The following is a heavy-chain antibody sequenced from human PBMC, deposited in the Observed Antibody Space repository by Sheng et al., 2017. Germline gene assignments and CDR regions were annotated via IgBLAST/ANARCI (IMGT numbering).Heavy chain of an antibody. CDR2: IYYSGST. V-gene: IGHV4-59*01. J-gene: IGHJ6*02. Sequence: QVQLQESGPGLVKPSETLSLTCTVSGGSISSYYWSWIRQPPGKGLEWIGYIYYSGSTNYNPSLKSRVTISVDTSKNQFSLKLSSVTAADTAVYYCARDSLLYGDYESYYYYGMDVWGQGTTVTVSS. CDR3: ARDSLLYGDYESYYYYGMDV. D-gene: IGHD4-17*01. CDR1: GGSISSYY.